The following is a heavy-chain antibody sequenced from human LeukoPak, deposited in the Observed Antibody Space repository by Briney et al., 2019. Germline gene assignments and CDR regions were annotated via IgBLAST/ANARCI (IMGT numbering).Heavy chain of an antibody. CDR1: GFTFSSYA. CDR3: ARDRRADTYYYDSRGSKLFDY. J-gene: IGHJ4*02. CDR2: ISYDGSNK. D-gene: IGHD3-22*01. V-gene: IGHV3-30-3*01. Sequence: GRSLRLSCAASGFTFSSYAMHWVRQAPGKGLEWVAVISYDGSNKYYADSVKGRFTISRDNSKNTLYLQMNSLRAEDTAVYYCARDRRADTYYYDSRGSKLFDYWGQGTLVTVSS.